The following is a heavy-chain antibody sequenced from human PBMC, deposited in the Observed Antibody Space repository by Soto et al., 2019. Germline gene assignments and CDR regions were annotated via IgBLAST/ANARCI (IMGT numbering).Heavy chain of an antibody. CDR3: AKLAGDLVHDYGDYANLDY. V-gene: IGHV3-23*01. D-gene: IGHD4-17*01. Sequence: PGGSLRLSCAASGFTFSSYAMSWVRQAPGKGLEWVSAISGSGGSTYYADSVRGRFTISRDNSKNTLYLQMNSLRAEDAAVYYCAKLAGDLVHDYGDYANLDYWGQGTLVTVSS. CDR1: GFTFSSYA. CDR2: ISGSGGST. J-gene: IGHJ4*02.